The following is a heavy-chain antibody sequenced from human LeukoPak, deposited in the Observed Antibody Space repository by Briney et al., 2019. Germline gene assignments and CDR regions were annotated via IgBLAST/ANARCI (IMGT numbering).Heavy chain of an antibody. Sequence: GGSLRLSCAASGFTFSSYSMNWVRQAPGKGLEWVASISSSSSYIYYADSVKGRFTISRDNAKNSLYLQMNSLRAEDTAVYYCARGEQLWFEYYMDVWGKGTTVTVSS. D-gene: IGHD5-18*01. CDR1: GFTFSSYS. CDR2: ISSSSSYI. J-gene: IGHJ6*03. CDR3: ARGEQLWFEYYMDV. V-gene: IGHV3-21*01.